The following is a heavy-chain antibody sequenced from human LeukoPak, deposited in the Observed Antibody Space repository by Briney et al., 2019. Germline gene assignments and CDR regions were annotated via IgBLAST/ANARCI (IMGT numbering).Heavy chain of an antibody. V-gene: IGHV3-23*01. CDR2: ISSSDFNT. CDR3: AKSYTYGWASYYNHYDY. J-gene: IGHJ4*02. Sequence: GGSLRLSCAASGFTFNKYAMNWVPEARGKGLECILSISSSDFNTYYADSVKGRFTLSRDNSENMLYLQMNSLRVEDTAVYYCAKSYTYGWASYYNHYDYWGQGTLVTVSS. CDR1: GFTFNKYA. D-gene: IGHD3-10*01.